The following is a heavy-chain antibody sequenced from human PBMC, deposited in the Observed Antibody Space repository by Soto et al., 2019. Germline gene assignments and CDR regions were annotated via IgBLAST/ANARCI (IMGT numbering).Heavy chain of an antibody. CDR2: ISYDGSNK. D-gene: IGHD2-15*01. Sequence: GGSLRLSCAASGFTFSSYGMHWVRQAPGKGLEWVAVISYDGSNKYYADSVKGRFTISRDNSKNTLYLQMNSLRAEDTAVYYCAKDLRCSGGSCYSPGDYWGKGTLVPVSS. CDR1: GFTFSSYG. J-gene: IGHJ4*02. V-gene: IGHV3-30*18. CDR3: AKDLRCSGGSCYSPGDY.